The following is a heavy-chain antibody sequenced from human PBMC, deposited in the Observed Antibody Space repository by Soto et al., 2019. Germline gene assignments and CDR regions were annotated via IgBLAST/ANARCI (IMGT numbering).Heavy chain of an antibody. CDR3: ARDTRSSYDILAGYEYYFDY. V-gene: IGHV4-30-4*01. D-gene: IGHD3-9*01. J-gene: IGHJ4*02. Sequence: PSETLSLTCTVSGGSISSGDYYWSWIRQPPGKGLEWIGYIYYSGSTYYNPSLKSRVTISVDTSKNQFSLKLSSVTAADTAVYYCARDTRSSYDILAGYEYYFDYWGQGTLFTVSS. CDR2: IYYSGST. CDR1: GGSISSGDYY.